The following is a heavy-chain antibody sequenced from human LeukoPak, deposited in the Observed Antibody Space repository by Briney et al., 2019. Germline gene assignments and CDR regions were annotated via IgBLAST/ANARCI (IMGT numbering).Heavy chain of an antibody. V-gene: IGHV3-11*06. Sequence: KPGGSLRLSCAASGLTFSDYYMSWIRQAPGKGLEWVSYISIGSSYTNYADSVKGRFTTSRDDAKNSLYLQMNSLRAEDTAVYYCARGHYELWFWGQGTLVTVSS. CDR2: ISIGSSYT. J-gene: IGHJ1*01. D-gene: IGHD3-16*01. CDR3: ARGHYELWF. CDR1: GLTFSDYY.